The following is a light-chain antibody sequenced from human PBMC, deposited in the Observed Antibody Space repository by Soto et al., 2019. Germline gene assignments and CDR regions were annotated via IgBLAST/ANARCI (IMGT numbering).Light chain of an antibody. CDR3: SSLTTSFTYV. J-gene: IGLJ1*01. V-gene: IGLV2-14*01. CDR1: SSDVGGYNY. CDR2: EVS. Sequence: QSALTQPASVSGSPGQSITISCTGTSSDVGGYNYVSWYQQHPGKAPKLMIYEVSNRPSGVSNRFSGSKSGNTASLTISGLQAEDEADYYCSSLTTSFTYVFGTGTKVTVL.